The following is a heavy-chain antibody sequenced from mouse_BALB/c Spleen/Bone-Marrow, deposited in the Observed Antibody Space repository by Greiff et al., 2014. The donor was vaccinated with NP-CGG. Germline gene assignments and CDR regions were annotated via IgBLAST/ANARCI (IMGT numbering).Heavy chain of an antibody. CDR1: GYTFTSYV. J-gene: IGHJ2*01. CDR2: IHPYNDGT. V-gene: IGHV1-14*01. Sequence: EVQLVESGPEPVKPGASVKMSCKASGYTFTSYVMHWVKQKPGQGLEWIGYIHPYNDGTKYNERFKGKATLTSDESSSTAYMELSSLTSEDSAVYYCVRTILGYYFDYWGQGTTLTVSS. CDR3: VRTILGYYFDY. D-gene: IGHD2-10*02.